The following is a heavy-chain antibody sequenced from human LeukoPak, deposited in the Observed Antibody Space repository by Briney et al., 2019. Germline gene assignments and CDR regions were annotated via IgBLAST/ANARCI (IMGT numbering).Heavy chain of an antibody. D-gene: IGHD6-6*01. CDR3: ARLTRLSTSPDRYYLDY. CDR2: IYTSGGT. J-gene: IGHJ4*02. Sequence: SETLSLACTVSGDSISSYYWSWIRQPPGKGLEWIGYIYTSGGTNYIPSLKGRVTISIDTSKNQFSLKLSSVTAADSAVYYCARLTRLSTSPDRYYLDYWGQGTLVTVSS. CDR1: GDSISSYY. V-gene: IGHV4-4*09.